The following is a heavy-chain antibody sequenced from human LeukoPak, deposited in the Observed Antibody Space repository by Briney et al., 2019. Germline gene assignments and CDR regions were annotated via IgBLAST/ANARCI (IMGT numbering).Heavy chain of an antibody. D-gene: IGHD3-10*01. CDR1: GFTFSSYG. V-gene: IGHV3-23*01. J-gene: IGHJ4*02. CDR3: AKEITMVRGAKGPIDD. Sequence: GGSLRLSCAASGFTFSSYGMSWVRQAPGKGLEWVSAISGSGGSTYYADSVKGRFTISRDNSKNTLYLQMNSLRAEDTAVYYCAKEITMVRGAKGPIDDWGQGTLVTVSS. CDR2: ISGSGGST.